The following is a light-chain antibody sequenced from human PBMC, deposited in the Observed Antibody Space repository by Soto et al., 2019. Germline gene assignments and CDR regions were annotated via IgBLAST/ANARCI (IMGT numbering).Light chain of an antibody. CDR2: LGS. CDR1: QSLVHSNGYNY. V-gene: IGKV2-28*01. J-gene: IGKJ1*01. CDR3: MQVLQMQP. Sequence: DIVMTQSPLSLPVTPGEPASISCRSSQSLVHSNGYNYLDWYLQKPGQSPQLLIYLGSNRASGVLDRFSGSGSGTDFTLKISRVEADDVRVYYCMQVLQMQPLGQGTKVDIK.